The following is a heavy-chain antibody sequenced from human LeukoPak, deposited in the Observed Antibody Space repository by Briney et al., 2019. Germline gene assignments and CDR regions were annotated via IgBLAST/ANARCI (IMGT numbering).Heavy chain of an antibody. D-gene: IGHD4-17*01. CDR1: GFTFSSYA. Sequence: QTGGSLRLSCAASGFTFSSYAMHWVRHAPGKGLEWVAVISYDGSNKYYADSVKGRFTISRDNSKNTLYLQMNSLRAEDTAVYYCAKDSSTVTTGARWFDPWGQGTLVTVSS. V-gene: IGHV3-30*04. J-gene: IGHJ5*02. CDR3: AKDSSTVTTGARWFDP. CDR2: ISYDGSNK.